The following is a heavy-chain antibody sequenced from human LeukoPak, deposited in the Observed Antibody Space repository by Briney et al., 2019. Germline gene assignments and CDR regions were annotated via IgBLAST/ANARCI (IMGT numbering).Heavy chain of an antibody. D-gene: IGHD3-10*01. CDR3: ARDFGAGSYRYGMDV. CDR1: GDSITNYNYH. J-gene: IGHJ6*02. Sequence: SETLSLTCTVSGDSITNYNYHWGWIRQPPGTGLEWIGRLYNTGSTDNTDSNPSLQSRVTISADTSMNQFSLRLTSVTAADTAVYYCARDFGAGSYRYGMDVWGQGTTVTVSS. CDR2: LYNTGSTDNT. V-gene: IGHV4-39*07.